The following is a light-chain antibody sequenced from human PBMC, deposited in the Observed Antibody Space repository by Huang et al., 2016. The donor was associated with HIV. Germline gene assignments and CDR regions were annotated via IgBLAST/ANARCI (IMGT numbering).Light chain of an antibody. CDR1: QDIANH. CDR2: SAS. Sequence: DIQMTQFPSSVSASVGDRVPITCRASQDIANHVVWFQQSLGQPPKLLIYSASTLQSGVPSNFSGSGSGTDFTLTISHLQPGDFATYYCLQYDTFPVTFGQGTRLEIK. CDR3: LQYDTFPVT. J-gene: IGKJ2*01. V-gene: IGKV1-16*02.